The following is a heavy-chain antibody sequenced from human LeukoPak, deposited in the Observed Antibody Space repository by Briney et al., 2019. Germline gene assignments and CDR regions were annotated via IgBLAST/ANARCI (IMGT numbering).Heavy chain of an antibody. CDR2: INHSSGGT. J-gene: IGHJ6*03. CDR1: GYTFIYYY. CDR3: ARKYYDSGGYYYYYYMDV. V-gene: IGHV1-2*02. Sequence: ASVKVSCKASGYTFIYYYMYWVRQAPGQGLEWMGWINHSSGGTNYAQKFQGRVTMTRDTSISTAYMELSRLRADDTAVYYCARKYYDSGGYYYYYYMDVWGKGTTVTISS. D-gene: IGHD3-22*01.